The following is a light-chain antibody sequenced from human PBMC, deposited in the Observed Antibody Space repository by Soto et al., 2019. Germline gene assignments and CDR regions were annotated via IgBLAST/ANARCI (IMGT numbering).Light chain of an antibody. Sequence: EIVLTQSPATLSLSTGEIATLSCRASQSVSSYLAWYQQKPGQAPRLLMYDASHRATGIPHRFSGSGSGTDVTLTISRLEPEDFAVYYVQQRSSWPITFGQGTRLEIK. CDR3: QQRSSWPIT. CDR2: DAS. V-gene: IGKV3-11*01. CDR1: QSVSSY. J-gene: IGKJ5*01.